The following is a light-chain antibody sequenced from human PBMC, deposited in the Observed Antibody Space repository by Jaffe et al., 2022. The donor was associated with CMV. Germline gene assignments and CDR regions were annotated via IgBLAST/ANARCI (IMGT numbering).Light chain of an antibody. J-gene: IGKJ1*01. CDR2: KAS. CDR1: QGISSW. Sequence: DIQLTQSPSNLSASVGDRVTITCRASQGISSWLAWYQQKPGKAPRLLIYKASSFESGVPSRFSGSGSGTEFTLTISSLQPEDFATYYCQHYKSYSPWTFGQGTKVEI. V-gene: IGKV1-5*03. CDR3: QHYKSYSPWT.